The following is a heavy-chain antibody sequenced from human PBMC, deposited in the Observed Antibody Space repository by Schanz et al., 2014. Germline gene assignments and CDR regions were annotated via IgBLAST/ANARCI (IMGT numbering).Heavy chain of an antibody. D-gene: IGHD3-22*01. Sequence: EVQLLESGGGLVQPGGSLRLSCAASGFTLSNYAMSWVRQAPGKGLEWVSLISDSGDTAYYADSVKGRFTISRDNGKNSLSLQMNSLRAEDTAVYYCARPPHDSSGYYPFDYWGQGTLVTVSS. J-gene: IGHJ4*02. V-gene: IGHV3-23*01. CDR2: ISDSGDTA. CDR1: GFTLSNYA. CDR3: ARPPHDSSGYYPFDY.